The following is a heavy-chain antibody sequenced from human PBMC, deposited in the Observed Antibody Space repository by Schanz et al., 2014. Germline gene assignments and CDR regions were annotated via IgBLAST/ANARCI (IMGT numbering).Heavy chain of an antibody. J-gene: IGHJ4*02. V-gene: IGHV3-23*04. CDR1: GFTFSSYA. CDR3: ARKVVATIGGYYDN. D-gene: IGHD5-12*01. CDR2: LSEGGGGT. Sequence: EVQLAESGGGLVQPGGSLRLSCAASGFTFSSYAMSWVRQAPGKGLEWVSALSEGGGGTHYADSMRGRFTISRDNAENTLFLQMNSLRAEDTAVYYCARKVVATIGGYYDNWGQGTLVTVSS.